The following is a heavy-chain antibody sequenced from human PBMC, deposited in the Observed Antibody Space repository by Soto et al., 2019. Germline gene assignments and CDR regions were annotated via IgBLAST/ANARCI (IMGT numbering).Heavy chain of an antibody. D-gene: IGHD3-10*01. CDR1: GFTFSSYA. Sequence: EVQLLESGGGLVQPGGSLRLSCAASGFTFSSYAMSWVRQAPGKGLEWVSAISGSGGRTYDAYSVKGRFTISRDNSKNTLYMQRNSLRAADTAVYYSAANRGYNYSYGMDVWGQGTTVTVSS. CDR3: AANRGYNYSYGMDV. J-gene: IGHJ6*02. V-gene: IGHV3-23*01. CDR2: ISGSGGRT.